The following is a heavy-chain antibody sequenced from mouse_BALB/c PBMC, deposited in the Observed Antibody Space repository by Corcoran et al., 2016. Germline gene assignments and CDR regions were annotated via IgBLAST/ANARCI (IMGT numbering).Heavy chain of an antibody. J-gene: IGHJ3*01. CDR2: INPGSGGT. CDR3: ARYRSGYGGFAY. V-gene: IGHV1-54*01. CDR1: GYAFTNYL. Sequence: QVQLQQSGAELVRPGTSVKVSCKASGYAFTNYLIEWVKQRPGQGLEWIGVINPGSGGTNYNEKFKGKATLTADKSSSTAYMQLSSLTSDDSAVYFCARYRSGYGGFAYWGQGTLVTVSA. D-gene: IGHD3-1*01.